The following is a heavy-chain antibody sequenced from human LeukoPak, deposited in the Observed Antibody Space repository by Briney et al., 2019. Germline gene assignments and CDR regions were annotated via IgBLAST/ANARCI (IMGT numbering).Heavy chain of an antibody. J-gene: IGHJ4*02. CDR3: ARSGARDYYDSSGPNLFDY. V-gene: IGHV4-61*08. CDR2: IYYSGST. Sequence: SGPALVKPTQTLTLTCTFSGFSLSTSGMCVSWIRQPPGKGLEWIGYIYYSGSTNYNPSLKSRVTISVDTSKNQFSLKLSSVTAADTAVYYCARSGARDYYDSSGPNLFDYWGQGTLVTVSS. D-gene: IGHD3-22*01. CDR1: GFSLSTSGMC.